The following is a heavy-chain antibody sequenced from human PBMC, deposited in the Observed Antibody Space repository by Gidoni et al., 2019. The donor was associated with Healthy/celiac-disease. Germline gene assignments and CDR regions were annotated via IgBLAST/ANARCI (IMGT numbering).Heavy chain of an antibody. CDR3: TRDLAYYYDSSGPFDY. J-gene: IGHJ4*02. CDR2: IGSKAYGRTT. CDR1: GLTFGDSA. Sequence: EVQLAESGGGLVQPGRSLRLSCTDSGLTFGDSAMSWFRQAPGKGLEWVGFIGSKAYGRTTEYAASVEGRFTISRDDSKSIAYLQMNSLKTEDTAVYYCTRDLAYYYDSSGPFDYWGQGTLVTVSS. D-gene: IGHD3-22*01. V-gene: IGHV3-49*03.